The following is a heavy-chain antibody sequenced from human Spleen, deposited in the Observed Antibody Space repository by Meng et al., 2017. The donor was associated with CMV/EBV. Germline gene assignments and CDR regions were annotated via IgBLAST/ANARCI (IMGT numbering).Heavy chain of an antibody. D-gene: IGHD2-15*01. CDR2: IYYSGST. Sequence: GSLRLSCTVSGGSISSSSYYWGWIRQPPGKGLEWIGSIYYSGSTYYNPSLKSRVTISVDTSKNQFSLKLSSVTAADTAVYYCARGYCSGGSCVDYWGQGTLVTVSS. CDR1: GGSISSSSYY. J-gene: IGHJ4*02. V-gene: IGHV4-39*07. CDR3: ARGYCSGGSCVDY.